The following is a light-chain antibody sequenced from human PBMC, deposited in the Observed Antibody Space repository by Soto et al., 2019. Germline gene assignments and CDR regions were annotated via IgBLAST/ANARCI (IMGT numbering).Light chain of an antibody. V-gene: IGKV1-39*01. J-gene: IGKJ4*01. CDR3: QQLTSNPLT. CDR2: AAS. Sequence: DIQMTQSPSSLSASVGDRVTITCRASQSISSYLNWYQQKPGKAPKLLIYAASSLQSGVPSRFSGSGSGTDFTLTISSLQPEDFATYYCQQLTSNPLTFGGGTKVEIK. CDR1: QSISSY.